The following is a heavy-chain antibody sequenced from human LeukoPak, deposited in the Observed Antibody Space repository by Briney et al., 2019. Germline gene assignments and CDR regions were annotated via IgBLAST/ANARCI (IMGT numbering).Heavy chain of an antibody. D-gene: IGHD1-1*01. Sequence: ASVNVSCKASGYMFMGYYIHWVRQAPGQGLEWMGWINPNSGGTNYAQKFQGRVTMTRDTSISTAYMELSRLRSDDTAVYYCARGYNWNDYWGQGTLVTVSS. CDR2: INPNSGGT. J-gene: IGHJ4*02. CDR1: GYMFMGYY. V-gene: IGHV1-2*02. CDR3: ARGYNWNDY.